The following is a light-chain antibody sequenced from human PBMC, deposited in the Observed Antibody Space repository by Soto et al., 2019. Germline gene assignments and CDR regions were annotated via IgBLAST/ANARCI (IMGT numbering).Light chain of an antibody. CDR3: QHYNSYSEA. V-gene: IGKV1-39*01. Sequence: DIQMTQSPSSLSASVGDRVTITCRASQSIGDNLNWYQQKPGKAPKLLIYAASSLQSGVPSRFSGSGSGTEFTLTISSLQPDDFATYYCQHYNSYSEAFGQGTKVDIK. CDR1: QSIGDN. CDR2: AAS. J-gene: IGKJ1*01.